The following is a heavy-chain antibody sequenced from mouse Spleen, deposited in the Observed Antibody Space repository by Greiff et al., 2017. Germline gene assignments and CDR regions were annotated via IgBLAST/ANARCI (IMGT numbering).Heavy chain of an antibody. D-gene: IGHD2-13*01. CDR2: IYPRSGNT. CDR1: GYTFTSYG. J-gene: IGHJ4*01. Sequence: QVQLQQSGAELARPGASVKLSCKASGYTFTSYGISWVKQRTGQGLEWIGEIYPRSGNTYYNEKFKGKATLTADKSSSTAYMELRSLTSEDSAVYFCARSVYGDYASYAMDYWGQGTSVTVSS. CDR3: ARSVYGDYASYAMDY. V-gene: IGHV1-81*01.